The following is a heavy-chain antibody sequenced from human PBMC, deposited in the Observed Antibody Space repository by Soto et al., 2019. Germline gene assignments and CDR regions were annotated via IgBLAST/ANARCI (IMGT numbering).Heavy chain of an antibody. CDR2: IYSGGST. CDR1: GFTVSSNY. J-gene: IGHJ2*01. D-gene: IGHD3-22*01. CDR3: ERHGSSGYDWYFER. Sequence: VGSQRLSCAASGFTVSSNYMSWVRQAPGKGLEWVSVIYSGGSTYYADSVKGRFTISRDNSKNTLYLQMNSLRAEDTAVYYCERHGSSGYDWYFERWGRGNLVTVS. V-gene: IGHV3-53*01.